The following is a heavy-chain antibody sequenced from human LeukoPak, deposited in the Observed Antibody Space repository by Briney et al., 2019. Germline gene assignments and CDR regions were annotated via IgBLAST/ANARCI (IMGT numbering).Heavy chain of an antibody. V-gene: IGHV4-59*01. CDR3: ARRYPDYWYFDL. CDR1: GDSISSYY. J-gene: IGHJ2*01. CDR2: IYYSGST. D-gene: IGHD1-26*01. Sequence: SETLSLTCTVSGDSISSYYWSWIRQPPGKGLEWIGYIYYSGSTNYNPSLKSRVTISVDTSKNQFSLKLSSVTAADTAVYYCARRYPDYWYFDLWGRGTLVTVSS.